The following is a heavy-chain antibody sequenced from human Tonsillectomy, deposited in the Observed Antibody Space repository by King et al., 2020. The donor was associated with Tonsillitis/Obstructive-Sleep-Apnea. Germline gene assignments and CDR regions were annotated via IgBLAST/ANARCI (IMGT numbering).Heavy chain of an antibody. D-gene: IGHD3-22*01. CDR1: GFTFSSYW. V-gene: IGHV3-7*04. Sequence: VQLVESGGGLVQPGGSLRLSCAASGFTFSSYWMSWVRQAPGKGLEWVANIKQDGSEKYYVDSVKGRFTISRDNAKNSLYLQMNSLRAEDTAVYYCARTPDGYDRSGYYPPGYFDYWGQGTLVTVSS. CDR2: IKQDGSEK. J-gene: IGHJ4*02. CDR3: ARTPDGYDRSGYYPPGYFDY.